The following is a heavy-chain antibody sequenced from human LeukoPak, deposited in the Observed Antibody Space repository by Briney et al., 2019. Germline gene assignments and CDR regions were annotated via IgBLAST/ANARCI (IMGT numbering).Heavy chain of an antibody. V-gene: IGHV4-59*01. Sequence: PSETLSLTCTVSGGSISSYYWSWIRQPPGKGLEWIGYIYYSGSTNYKPSVKSRVTISVDKSKKHFSLKLSSVTAADTAVYYCARGGYYGSGNDFRFDPWGQGTLVTVSS. D-gene: IGHD3-10*01. J-gene: IGHJ5*02. CDR3: ARGGYYGSGNDFRFDP. CDR1: GGSISSYY. CDR2: IYYSGST.